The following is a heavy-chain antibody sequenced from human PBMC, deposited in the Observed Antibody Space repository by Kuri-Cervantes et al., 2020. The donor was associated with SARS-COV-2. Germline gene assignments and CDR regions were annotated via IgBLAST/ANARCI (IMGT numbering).Heavy chain of an antibody. Sequence: GGSLRLSCAASGFTFSSYSMNWVRQAPGKGLEWVSYISSSSSTIYYADSVKGRFTISRDNSKNTLYLQMNSLRAEDTAVYYCAREAIYDYVWGSYRYSAFDIWGQGTMVTVSS. CDR1: GFTFSSYS. CDR3: AREAIYDYVWGSYRYSAFDI. D-gene: IGHD3-16*02. CDR2: ISSSSSTI. J-gene: IGHJ3*02. V-gene: IGHV3-48*01.